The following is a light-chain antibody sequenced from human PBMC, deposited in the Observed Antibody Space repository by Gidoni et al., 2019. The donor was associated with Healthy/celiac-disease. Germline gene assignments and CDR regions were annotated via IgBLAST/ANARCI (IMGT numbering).Light chain of an antibody. J-gene: IGKJ1*01. CDR3: QQYGSSRAWT. Sequence: DIVLTHSPGTLSLSPGERATLSCRASQSVSSSYLAWYQQKPGQAPRLLIYGASSRATGITDMFSGSGSGTDFTLTISRLEPEDFAVYYCQQYGSSRAWTFGQGTKVEIK. V-gene: IGKV3-20*01. CDR2: GAS. CDR1: QSVSSSY.